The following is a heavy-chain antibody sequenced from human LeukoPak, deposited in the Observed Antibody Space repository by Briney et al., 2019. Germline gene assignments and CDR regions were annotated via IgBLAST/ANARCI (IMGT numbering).Heavy chain of an antibody. V-gene: IGHV3-53*01. Sequence: PGGSLRLSCAASGFTVSSNYMSWVRQAPGKGLEWVSVIYNGGSTYYADSVKGRFTLSRDNSKNTLYLQMNSLRAEDTAVYYCARGPHSSGWYGFDYWGQGTLVTVSS. J-gene: IGHJ4*02. CDR3: ARGPHSSGWYGFDY. CDR1: GFTVSSNY. D-gene: IGHD6-19*01. CDR2: IYNGGST.